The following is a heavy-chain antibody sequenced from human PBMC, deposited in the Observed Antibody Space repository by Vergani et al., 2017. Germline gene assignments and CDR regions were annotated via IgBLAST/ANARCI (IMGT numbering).Heavy chain of an antibody. D-gene: IGHD4-17*01. CDR1: GFTFSSYS. J-gene: IGHJ4*02. Sequence: EVQLVQSGGGLVQPGGSLRLSCAASGFTFSSYSFNWVRQGPGKGLEGVSYISGAGNTIYYADSVRGRFTISRDNARNSLYLQMGSLRAEDTAVYYCARDDYGDYSLWGQGTLVTVSS. CDR3: ARDDYGDYSL. V-gene: IGHV3-48*01. CDR2: ISGAGNTI.